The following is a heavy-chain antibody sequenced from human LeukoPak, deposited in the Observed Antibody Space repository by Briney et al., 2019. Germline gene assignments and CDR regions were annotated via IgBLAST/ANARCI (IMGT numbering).Heavy chain of an antibody. J-gene: IGHJ4*02. CDR2: IYYSGST. V-gene: IGHV4-30-4*08. D-gene: IGHD1-26*01. CDR3: ARARGSYLLTYTVY. Sequence: PSQTLSLTCTVSGGSISSGDYYWSWIRQPPGKGLEWIGYIYYSGSTYYNPSLKSRVTISVDTSKNQFSLKLSSVTAADTAVYYCARARGSYLLTYTVYWGQGTLVTVSS. CDR1: GGSISSGDYY.